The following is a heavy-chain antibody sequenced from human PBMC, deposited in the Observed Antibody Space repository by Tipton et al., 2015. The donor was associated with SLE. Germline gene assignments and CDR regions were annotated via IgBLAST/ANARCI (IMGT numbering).Heavy chain of an antibody. CDR3: ARGSEGDYSNLYDL. Sequence: TLSLTCTVSRDSIVSYYWSGIRQPAGKGLEWIGRFHTSGNINYNPSLKSRVTMSLDTSKNQFSLRLSSVTAADTAVYYCARGSEGDYSNLYDLWGQGSLVTVSS. V-gene: IGHV4-4*07. J-gene: IGHJ1*01. D-gene: IGHD4-11*01. CDR1: RDSIVSYY. CDR2: FHTSGNI.